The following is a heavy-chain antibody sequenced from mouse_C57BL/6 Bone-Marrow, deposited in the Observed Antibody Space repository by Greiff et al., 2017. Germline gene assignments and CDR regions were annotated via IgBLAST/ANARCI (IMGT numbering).Heavy chain of an antibody. CDR1: GYTFTSYG. D-gene: IGHD3-1*01. CDR2: IYPRSGNT. CDR3: ARSGFDY. Sequence: QVQLQQPGTELVKPGASVTLSCKASGYTFTSYGISWVKQRTGQGLEWIGEIYPRSGNTYYNEKFKGKATLTADKSSSTAYMELRSLTSEDSAVYFCARSGFDYWGQGTTLTVSS. J-gene: IGHJ2*01. V-gene: IGHV1-81*01.